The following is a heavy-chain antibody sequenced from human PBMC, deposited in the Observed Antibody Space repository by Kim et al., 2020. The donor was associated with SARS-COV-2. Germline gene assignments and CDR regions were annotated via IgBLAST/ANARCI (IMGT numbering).Heavy chain of an antibody. CDR2: IYPGDSDT. V-gene: IGHV5-51*01. Sequence: GESLKISCKGSRYMLANSWIGWVRQKPGKGLEWMGLIYPGDSDTRYSPSLEGQVTISADKSISTAYLQWSSLQASDTAMYYCARSDLGSLAAANDNDGFDIWGQGTMVTVSS. CDR3: ARSDLGSLAAANDNDGFDI. CDR1: RYMLANSW. D-gene: IGHD6-13*01. J-gene: IGHJ3*02.